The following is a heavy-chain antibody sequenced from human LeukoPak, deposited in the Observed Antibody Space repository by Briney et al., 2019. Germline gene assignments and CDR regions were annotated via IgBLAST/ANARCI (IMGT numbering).Heavy chain of an antibody. D-gene: IGHD3-16*01. Sequence: SETLSLTCTVSGVSITAGNHHWGWIRQPPGKGLEWTGSVYYSGSIFSDTSHKSRVTISGDTSKNRFSLSLSSVTAADTAVYYCARLNPGYVTAPHDSWGQGMLVTVSS. V-gene: IGHV4-39*01. CDR3: ARLNPGYVTAPHDS. CDR1: GVSITAGNHH. J-gene: IGHJ5*01. CDR2: VYYSGSI.